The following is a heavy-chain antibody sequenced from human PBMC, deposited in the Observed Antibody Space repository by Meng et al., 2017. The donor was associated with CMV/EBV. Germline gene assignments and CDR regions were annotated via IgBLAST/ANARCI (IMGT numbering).Heavy chain of an antibody. V-gene: IGHV3-74*01. J-gene: IGHJ5*02. CDR3: ARGGANMVRGLLDWFDP. Sequence: GGSLRLSCAASGFTFSSYWMHWVRQAPGKGLVWVSRINSDGSSTSYADSMKGRFTISRDNAENTLYLQMNSLRAEDTAVYYCARGGANMVRGLLDWFDPWGQGTLVTVSS. CDR2: INSDGSST. D-gene: IGHD3-10*01. CDR1: GFTFSSYW.